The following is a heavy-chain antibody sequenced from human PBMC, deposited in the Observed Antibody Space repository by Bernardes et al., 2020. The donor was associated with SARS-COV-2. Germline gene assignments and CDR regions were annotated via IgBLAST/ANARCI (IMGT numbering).Heavy chain of an antibody. CDR1: GGSISSYY. CDR2: IYTSGST. Sequence: SLTCTVSGGSISSYYWSWIRQPAGKGLEWIGRIYTSGSTNYNPSLKSRVTMSVDTSKNQFSLKLSSVTAADTAVYYCARDGYQLLTPGPYYYYMDVWGKGTTVTVSS. CDR3: ARDGYQLLTPGPYYYYMDV. D-gene: IGHD2-2*01. V-gene: IGHV4-4*07. J-gene: IGHJ6*03.